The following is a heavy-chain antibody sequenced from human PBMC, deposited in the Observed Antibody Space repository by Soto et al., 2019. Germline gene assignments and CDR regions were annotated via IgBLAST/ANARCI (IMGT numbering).Heavy chain of an antibody. Sequence: GGSLRLSCAASGFTFSSYGMHWVRQAPGKGLEWVAVISYDGSNKYYADSVKGRFTISRDNSKNTLYLQMNSLRAEDTAVYYCAKACITMIVVVTTYAFDIWGQGAMVTVSS. J-gene: IGHJ3*02. D-gene: IGHD3-22*01. V-gene: IGHV3-30*18. CDR3: AKACITMIVVVTTYAFDI. CDR2: ISYDGSNK. CDR1: GFTFSSYG.